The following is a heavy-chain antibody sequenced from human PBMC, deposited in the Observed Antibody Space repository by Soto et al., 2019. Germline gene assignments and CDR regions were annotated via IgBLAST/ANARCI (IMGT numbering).Heavy chain of an antibody. CDR3: ARRDVSGRYPRGFVP. CDR2: IYFIGDT. V-gene: IGHV4-30-4*01. Sequence: QVQLQESGPGLVKPSQTLSLTCTVSGGPISSGKYYWSWIRQAPGKGLEWIGYIYFIGDTYSNPSPKSRLMLSSDSSKNQISLILRSVTVAVTAVYYCARRDVSGRYPRGFVPWGQGALVTVSA. D-gene: IGHD2-15*01. CDR1: GGPISSGKYY. J-gene: IGHJ5*02.